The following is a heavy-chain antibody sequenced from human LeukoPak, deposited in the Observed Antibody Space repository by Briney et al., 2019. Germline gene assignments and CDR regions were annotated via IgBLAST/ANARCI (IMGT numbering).Heavy chain of an antibody. CDR2: IYYSGST. CDR3: ARKLAGAWFDP. V-gene: IGHV4-31*03. D-gene: IGHD3-10*01. Sequence: SETLSLTCTVSGGSISSGGYYWSWIRQHPGKGLEWIGYIYYSGSTYYNPSLKSRVTIPVDTSKNQFSLKLSSVTAADTAVYYCARKLAGAWFDPWGQGTLATVSS. J-gene: IGHJ5*02. CDR1: GGSISSGGYY.